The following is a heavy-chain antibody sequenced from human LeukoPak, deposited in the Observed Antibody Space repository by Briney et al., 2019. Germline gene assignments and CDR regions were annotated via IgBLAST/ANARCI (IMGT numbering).Heavy chain of an antibody. J-gene: IGHJ3*02. Sequence: GASVKVSCKAPGGTFSSYAISWVRQAPGQGLEWMGGIIPIFGTANYAQKFQGRVTITADESTSTAYMELSSLRSEDTAVYYCARDRGLRAFDIWGQGTMVTVSS. CDR2: IIPIFGTA. CDR1: GGTFSSYA. V-gene: IGHV1-69*13. CDR3: ARDRGLRAFDI. D-gene: IGHD4-17*01.